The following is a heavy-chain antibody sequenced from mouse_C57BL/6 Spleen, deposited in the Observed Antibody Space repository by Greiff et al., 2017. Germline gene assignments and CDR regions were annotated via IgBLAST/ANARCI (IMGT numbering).Heavy chain of an antibody. D-gene: IGHD1-1*01. CDR2: LSSGSSTI. CDR1: GFNFSDYG. V-gene: IGHV5-17*01. CDR3: ARPITTVVVYYAMDY. J-gene: IGHJ4*01. Sequence: VQLKESGGGLVKPGGSLKLSCAASGFNFSDYGMHWVRQAPEKGLEWVAYLSSGSSTIYYADTVKGRFTISRDNAKNTLFLQMTSLRSEDTAMYYFARPITTVVVYYAMDYWGQGTSVTVSS.